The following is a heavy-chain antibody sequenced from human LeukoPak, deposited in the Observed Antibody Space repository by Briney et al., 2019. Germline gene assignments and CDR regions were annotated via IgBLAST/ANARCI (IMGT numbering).Heavy chain of an antibody. V-gene: IGHV3-23*01. Sequence: EGSLRLSCAASGFTFSSYAMSWVRQAPGKGLEWVSTISNSGNSTYYADSVKGRFTISRDNSKNTLYLQMNSLRVEDTAVYYCAAGRPWLPVDYWGQGTLVTVSS. J-gene: IGHJ4*02. D-gene: IGHD3-10*01. CDR2: ISNSGNST. CDR1: GFTFSSYA. CDR3: AAGRPWLPVDY.